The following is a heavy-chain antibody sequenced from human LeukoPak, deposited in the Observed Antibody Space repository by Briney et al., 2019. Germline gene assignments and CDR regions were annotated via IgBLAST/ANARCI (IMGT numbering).Heavy chain of an antibody. CDR3: AKWSGDYPSYYLDY. D-gene: IGHD4-17*01. Sequence: GGSLRLSCSASGFPFSSYAMHWVRQAPGKGLEWVALIRSDGSSKNYADSVKGRFTISRDASKNTVYLQMNSLRAEDTAVYSCAKWSGDYPSYYLDYWGQGTLVTGSS. J-gene: IGHJ4*02. CDR1: GFPFSSYA. V-gene: IGHV3-30*02. CDR2: IRSDGSSK.